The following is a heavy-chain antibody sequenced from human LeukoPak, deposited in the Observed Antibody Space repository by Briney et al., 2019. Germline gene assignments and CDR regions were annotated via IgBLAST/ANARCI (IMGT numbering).Heavy chain of an antibody. J-gene: IGHJ4*02. CDR1: GFTFDDYG. CDR3: AKNADTAMVLHYFDY. V-gene: IGHV3-20*04. D-gene: IGHD5-18*01. CDR2: INRNGART. Sequence: PGGSLRLSCAASGFTFDDYGMSWVRQAPGKGLEWVSGINRNGARTGYADSVTGRFTISRDNAKNSLYLQMNSLRAEDTAVYYCAKNADTAMVLHYFDYWGQGTLVTVSS.